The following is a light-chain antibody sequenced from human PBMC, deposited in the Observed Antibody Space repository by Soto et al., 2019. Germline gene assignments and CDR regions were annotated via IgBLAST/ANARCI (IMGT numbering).Light chain of an antibody. CDR1: QSISSW. Sequence: DIQMTQSPSTLSASVGDRVTITCRASQSISSWLAWYQQKPGKAPKLLIYKASSLESGVPSRFSGSGSGNEFTLTISSLQPDDFATYYCQQYNSYSTFGQGTKLEIK. J-gene: IGKJ2*01. CDR3: QQYNSYST. V-gene: IGKV1-5*03. CDR2: KAS.